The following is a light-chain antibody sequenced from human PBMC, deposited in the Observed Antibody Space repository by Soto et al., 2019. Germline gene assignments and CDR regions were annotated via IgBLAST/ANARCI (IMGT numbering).Light chain of an antibody. CDR3: HQYYGALYA. J-gene: IGKJ2*01. CDR1: QSISTW. CDR2: DAS. Sequence: DIQMTQSPSTLSASVGDRVTITCRASQSISTWLAWYQQKPGKVPKVLIYDASTLENGVPSRFSGSGSGTEFTLTISSLQPDDFATYYCHQYYGALYAFGQGTKVEI. V-gene: IGKV1-5*01.